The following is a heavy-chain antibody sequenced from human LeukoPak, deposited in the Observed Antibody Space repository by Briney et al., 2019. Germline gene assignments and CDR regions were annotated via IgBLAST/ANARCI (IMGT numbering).Heavy chain of an antibody. D-gene: IGHD4-17*01. V-gene: IGHV3-7*05. CDR2: IKQDGSEK. J-gene: IGHJ3*02. CDR3: ARVYGLPDI. Sequence: GGSLRLSCAASGFTFSNYWMSRVRQAPGKGLEWVANIKQDGSEKYYADSVKGRLTISRDNAKNSLYLQMNSLRAEDTAVYYCARVYGLPDIWGQGTMVTVSS. CDR1: GFTFSNYW.